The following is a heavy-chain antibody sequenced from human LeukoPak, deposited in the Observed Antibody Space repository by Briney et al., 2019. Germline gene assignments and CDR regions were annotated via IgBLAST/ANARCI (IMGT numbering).Heavy chain of an antibody. CDR2: IYSGGST. V-gene: IGHV3-66*01. CDR3: AKDLGDMIVVVRAFDI. D-gene: IGHD3-22*01. J-gene: IGHJ3*02. Sequence: PGGSLRLSCAASGFTVSSNYMSWVRQAPGKGPEWVSVIYSGGSTYYADSVKGRFTISRDNSKNTLYLQMNSLRAEDTAVYYCAKDLGDMIVVVRAFDIWGQGTMVTVSS. CDR1: GFTVSSNY.